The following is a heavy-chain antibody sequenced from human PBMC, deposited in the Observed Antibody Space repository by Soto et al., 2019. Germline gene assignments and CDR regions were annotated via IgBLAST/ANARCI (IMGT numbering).Heavy chain of an antibody. CDR1: GGTFRNHG. Sequence: QVQLVQSGAEVKKPGSSVKVSCKASGGTFRNHGISWLRQAPGLGLEWIGGFTPKFGTANYAPKFQGRVSITADESTTTASVALTNLRPEDTAVYFCARGVVSGFEFWYFDLWGLGTLITVSS. D-gene: IGHD5-12*01. CDR3: ARGVVSGFEFWYFDL. CDR2: FTPKFGTA. J-gene: IGHJ2*01. V-gene: IGHV1-69*01.